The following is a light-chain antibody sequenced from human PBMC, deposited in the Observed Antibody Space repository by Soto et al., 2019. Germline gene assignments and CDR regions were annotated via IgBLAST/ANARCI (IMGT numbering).Light chain of an antibody. Sequence: QSALTQPASVSGSPGQSITISCTGTSSDVGTYNYVSWYHQHPGKAPKLMIYEVNTRPSGVSNRFPGFKSGNTAFLTISGLQAEDEADYYCSSDTTTTSVGFGGGTKLTVL. CDR3: SSDTTTTSVG. CDR2: EVN. V-gene: IGLV2-14*01. CDR1: SSDVGTYNY. J-gene: IGLJ2*01.